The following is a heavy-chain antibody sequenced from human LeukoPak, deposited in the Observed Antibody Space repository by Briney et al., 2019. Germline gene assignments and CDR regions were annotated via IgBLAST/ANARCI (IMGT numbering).Heavy chain of an antibody. Sequence: GGSLRLSCAASAFTFSSYWMHWVRHAPGKGLVWVSRTSSDGSSTSYADSVKGRFTISRDNAKNTLYLQMNSLRAEDTAVYYCARGAGGYSYGWGQGTLVTVSS. CDR3: ARGAGGYSYG. CDR1: AFTFSSYW. CDR2: TSSDGSST. J-gene: IGHJ4*02. D-gene: IGHD5-18*01. V-gene: IGHV3-74*01.